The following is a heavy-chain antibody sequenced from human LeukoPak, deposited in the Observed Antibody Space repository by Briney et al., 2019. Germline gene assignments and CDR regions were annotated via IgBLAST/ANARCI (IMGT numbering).Heavy chain of an antibody. V-gene: IGHV3-53*01. CDR1: GFSVSGNY. Sequence: GGSLRLSCAASGFSVSGNYMNWVRQAPGKGLEWVSVIYADGGRYYADSVKGRFTISRDNSNNTLSLQMNSLRVEDTAVYYCTKGLVGALAFEYWGQGTLVTVSS. CDR3: TKGLVGALAFEY. CDR2: IYADGGR. D-gene: IGHD1-26*01. J-gene: IGHJ4*02.